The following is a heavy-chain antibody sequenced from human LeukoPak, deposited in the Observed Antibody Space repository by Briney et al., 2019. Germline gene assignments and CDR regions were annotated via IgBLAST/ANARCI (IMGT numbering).Heavy chain of an antibody. Sequence: NPSETLSLTCTVSGGSISSSSYYWGWIRQPPGKGLEWIGSIYYSGSTYYNPSLKSRVTISVDTSKNQFSLKLSSVTAADTAVYYCARVYYDFWSGYYIDYWGQGTLVTVSS. CDR3: ARVYYDFWSGYYIDY. V-gene: IGHV4-39*07. D-gene: IGHD3-3*01. J-gene: IGHJ4*02. CDR2: IYYSGST. CDR1: GGSISSSSYY.